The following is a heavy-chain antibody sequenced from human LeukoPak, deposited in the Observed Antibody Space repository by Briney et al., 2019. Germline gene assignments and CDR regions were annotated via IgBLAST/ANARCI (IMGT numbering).Heavy chain of an antibody. CDR2: IWYDGSNK. Sequence: GGCLRLSCAASGFTFSSYGMHWVRQAPGKGLEWVAVIWYDGSNKYYADSVKGRFTISRDNSKNTLYLQMNSLRSEDTAVYYCAREDAWSGYDYWGQGTLVTVSS. CDR3: AREDAWSGYDY. J-gene: IGHJ4*02. D-gene: IGHD3-3*01. V-gene: IGHV3-33*01. CDR1: GFTFSSYG.